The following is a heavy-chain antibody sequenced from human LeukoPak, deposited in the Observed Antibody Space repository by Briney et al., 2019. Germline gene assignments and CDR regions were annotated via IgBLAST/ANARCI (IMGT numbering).Heavy chain of an antibody. V-gene: IGHV3-30-3*01. J-gene: IGHJ6*02. CDR1: GFTFSSYA. Sequence: GGSLRLSCAASGFTFSSYAMHWVRQAPGKGLEWVAVISYDGSNKYYADSVKGRFTISRDNSKNTLYLQMNSLRAEDTAVYYCARGSGYRPYYYYGMDVWGQGTTVTVSS. CDR2: ISYDGSNK. CDR3: ARGSGYRPYYYYGMDV. D-gene: IGHD5-12*01.